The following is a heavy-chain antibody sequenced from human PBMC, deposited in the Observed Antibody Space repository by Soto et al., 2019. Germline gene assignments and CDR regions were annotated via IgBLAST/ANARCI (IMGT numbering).Heavy chain of an antibody. D-gene: IGHD4-17*01. Sequence: SETLSLTCAVYGGSFSGYYWSWIRQPPGKGLEWIGEINHSGSTNYNPSLKSRVTISVDTSKNQFSLKLGSVTAADTAVYYCARLSSYGDYAHWGKGTLVTVSS. CDR1: GGSFSGYY. CDR3: ARLSSYGDYAH. V-gene: IGHV4-34*01. J-gene: IGHJ4*02. CDR2: INHSGST.